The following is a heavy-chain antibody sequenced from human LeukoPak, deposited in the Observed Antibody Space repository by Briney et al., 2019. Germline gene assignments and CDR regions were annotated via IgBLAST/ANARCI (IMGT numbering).Heavy chain of an antibody. J-gene: IGHJ4*02. CDR3: ARSSSRYCSGGSCYSGVLGYFDY. CDR2: ISRSGSTK. V-gene: IGHV3-11*01. D-gene: IGHD2-15*01. CDR1: GFTFSDYN. Sequence: GGSLRLSCAASGFTFSDYNMRWIRQAPGKGLEWVSSISRSGSTKYYADSVKGRFTISRDNAKNSLFLQMNSLRAEDTAVYYCARSSSRYCSGGSCYSGVLGYFDYWGQGTLVTVSS.